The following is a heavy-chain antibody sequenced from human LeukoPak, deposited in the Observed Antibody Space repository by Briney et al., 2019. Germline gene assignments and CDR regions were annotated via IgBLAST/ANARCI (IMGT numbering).Heavy chain of an antibody. CDR3: ARDPHYYDSSGYYFPRAFDT. CDR1: GGTFSSYA. J-gene: IGHJ3*02. Sequence: SVKVSCKASGGTFSSYAISWVRQAPGQGLEWMGRIIPILGIANYAQKLQGRVTITADKSTSTAYMELSSLRSEDTAVYYCARDPHYYDSSGYYFPRAFDTWGQGTMVTVSS. V-gene: IGHV1-69*04. CDR2: IIPILGIA. D-gene: IGHD3-22*01.